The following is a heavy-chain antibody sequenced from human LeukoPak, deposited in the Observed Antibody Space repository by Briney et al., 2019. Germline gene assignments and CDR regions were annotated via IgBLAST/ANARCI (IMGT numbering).Heavy chain of an antibody. Sequence: SDSLSLTCTVSGRSISSHYWSWIRQPPGKGLEWIGYIYYSGSTNYNPSLKSRVTISVDTSKNQFSLKLSSVTAADTAVYYCARGSYVDTAMVTDWGKGTLVTVSS. J-gene: IGHJ4*02. V-gene: IGHV4-59*11. CDR2: IYYSGST. D-gene: IGHD5-18*01. CDR3: ARGSYVDTAMVTD. CDR1: GRSISSHY.